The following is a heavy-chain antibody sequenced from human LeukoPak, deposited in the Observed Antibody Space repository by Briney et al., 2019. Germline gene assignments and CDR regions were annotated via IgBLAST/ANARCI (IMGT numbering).Heavy chain of an antibody. D-gene: IGHD3-16*02. CDR3: ARHVYVWGSYRYVTFDY. CDR2: ISWNSGSI. Sequence: PGRSLRLSCAASGFTFDDYAMHWVRQAPGKGLEWVSGISWNSGSIDYADSVKGRFTISRDNAKNSLYLQMNSLRAEDTAVYYCARHVYVWGSYRYVTFDYWGQGTLVTVSS. CDR1: GFTFDDYA. J-gene: IGHJ4*02. V-gene: IGHV3-9*01.